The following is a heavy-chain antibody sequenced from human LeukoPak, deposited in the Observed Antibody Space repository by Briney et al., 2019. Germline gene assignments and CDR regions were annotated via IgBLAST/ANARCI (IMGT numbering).Heavy chain of an antibody. CDR3: ARHLNSCGDDCYIFDY. Sequence: SETLSLTCAVYGGSFSGYYWSWIRQPPGKGLEWIGEINHSGSTNYNPSLKSRVTISVDTSKNQFSLRVSSVTAADTAVYYCARHLNSCGDDCYIFDYWGQGTLVTVSS. D-gene: IGHD2-21*01. CDR2: INHSGST. CDR1: GGSFSGYY. J-gene: IGHJ4*02. V-gene: IGHV4-34*01.